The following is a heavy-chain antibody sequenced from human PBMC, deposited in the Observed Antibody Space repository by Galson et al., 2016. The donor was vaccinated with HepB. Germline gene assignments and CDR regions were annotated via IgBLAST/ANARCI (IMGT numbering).Heavy chain of an antibody. CDR3: ATYTATTDYYYSALDV. V-gene: IGHV1-46*03. CDR1: GYSFSNFY. J-gene: IGHJ6*02. Sequence: SVKVSCKASGYSFSNFYIHWVRQAPGQGLEWMGIINPSGGSTTYAQKFQGSITMTRDRSTSTVYMELSSLRSEDTAVYYCATYTATTDYYYSALDVWGQGTTVTVSS. D-gene: IGHD1-14*01. CDR2: INPSGGST.